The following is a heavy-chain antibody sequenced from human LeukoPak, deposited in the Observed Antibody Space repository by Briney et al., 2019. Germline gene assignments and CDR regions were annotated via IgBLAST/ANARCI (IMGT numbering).Heavy chain of an antibody. D-gene: IGHD2-15*01. J-gene: IGHJ6*02. Sequence: GGSLRLSCAASGFTFSSYAMHWVRQAPGKGLEWVAVISYDGSNKYYADSVKGRFTVSRDNAKNSLYLQMNSLRAEDTAVYYCARGVGYCSGGSCYSRGMDVWGQGTTVIVSS. CDR1: GFTFSSYA. CDR2: ISYDGSNK. CDR3: ARGVGYCSGGSCYSRGMDV. V-gene: IGHV3-30-3*01.